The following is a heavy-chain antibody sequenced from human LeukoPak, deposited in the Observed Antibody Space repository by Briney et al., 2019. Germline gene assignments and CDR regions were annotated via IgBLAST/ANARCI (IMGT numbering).Heavy chain of an antibody. CDR2: INHSGTT. Sequence: PSETLSLTCAVYGGSFSGYYWSWIRQPPGKGLEWIGEINHSGTTNYNPSLKSRVTISADTSKNQFSLKLSSVTAADTAVYYCARGRLVSSQPFDYWGQGTLVTVSS. J-gene: IGHJ4*02. CDR3: ARGRLVSSQPFDY. V-gene: IGHV4-34*01. D-gene: IGHD6-6*01. CDR1: GGSFSGYY.